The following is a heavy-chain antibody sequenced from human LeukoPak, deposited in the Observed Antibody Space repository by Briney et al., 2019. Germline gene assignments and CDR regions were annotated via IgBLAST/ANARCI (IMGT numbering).Heavy chain of an antibody. V-gene: IGHV3-13*03. D-gene: IGHD6-19*01. CDR3: AREGVAGLYYYYYYMDV. Sequence: GGSLRLSCAACGFTFSSYDMHWVRQATGKGLEWVSAIGTAGDTYYPGSVKGQFTISRENAKNSLYLQMNSLRAGDTAVYYCAREGVAGLYYYYYYMDVWGKGTTVTVSS. J-gene: IGHJ6*03. CDR1: GFTFSSYD. CDR2: IGTAGDT.